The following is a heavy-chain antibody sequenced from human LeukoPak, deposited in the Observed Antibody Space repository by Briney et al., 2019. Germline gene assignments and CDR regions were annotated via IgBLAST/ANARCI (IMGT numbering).Heavy chain of an antibody. CDR2: ISGTGGST. J-gene: IGHJ4*02. D-gene: IGHD3-10*01. CDR1: GITLSNYG. V-gene: IGHV3-23*01. Sequence: GGSLRLSCAVSGITLSNYGMSWVRQAPGKGLEWVAGISGTGGSTNYADSVKGRFTISRDNPKNTLYLQMNSLRAEDAAVYFCAKRGVVIRVILVGFHKEAYYFDSWGQGALVTVSS. CDR3: AKRGVVIRVILVGFHKEAYYFDS.